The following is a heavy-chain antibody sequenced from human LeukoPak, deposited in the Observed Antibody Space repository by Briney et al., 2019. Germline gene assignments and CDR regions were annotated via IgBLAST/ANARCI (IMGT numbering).Heavy chain of an antibody. CDR2: IYTSGST. V-gene: IGHV4-61*02. J-gene: IGHJ5*02. Sequence: SETLSLTCTVSGGSISSGSYYWCWIRQPAGKGLEWIGRIYTSGSTNYKPSLKSRVTISVDTSKNQFSLKLSSVTAAAAAVYYCARDLPPLLFGVVISQGGFAPWGQETRVTVSS. CDR3: ARDLPPLLFGVVISQGGFAP. D-gene: IGHD3-3*01. CDR1: GGSISSGSYY.